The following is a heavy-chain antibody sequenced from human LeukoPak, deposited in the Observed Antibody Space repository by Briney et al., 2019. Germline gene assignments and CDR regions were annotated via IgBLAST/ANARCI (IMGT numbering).Heavy chain of an antibody. CDR3: AKTRGDGYKDSFDY. V-gene: IGHV3-30*02. Sequence: GGSLRLSCAASGFTFSNYGMHWVRQAPGKGLEWVAFIRSAASNEFYADSVKGRFTISRDDSKNTLYLQMKSLRAEDTAVYYCAKTRGDGYKDSFDYWGQGTLVTVSS. J-gene: IGHJ4*02. CDR1: GFTFSNYG. CDR2: IRSAASNE. D-gene: IGHD5-24*01.